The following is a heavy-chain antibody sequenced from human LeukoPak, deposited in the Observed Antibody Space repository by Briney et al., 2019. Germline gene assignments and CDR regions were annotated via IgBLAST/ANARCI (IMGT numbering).Heavy chain of an antibody. J-gene: IGHJ4*02. CDR3: ARVSHRRQQLVQETDY. CDR1: RGTFSSYA. CDR2: ISAYNGNT. D-gene: IGHD6-13*01. Sequence: ASVKVSCKASRGTFSSYAISWVRQAPGQGLEWMGWISAYNGNTNYAQKLQGRVTMTTDTSTSTAYMELRSLRSDDTAVYYCARVSHRRQQLVQETDYWGQGTLVTVSS. V-gene: IGHV1-18*01.